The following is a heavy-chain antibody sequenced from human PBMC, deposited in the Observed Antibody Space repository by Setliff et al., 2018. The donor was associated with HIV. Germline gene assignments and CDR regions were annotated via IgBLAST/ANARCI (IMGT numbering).Heavy chain of an antibody. Sequence: SETLSLTCTVSGGSISSSNYYWGWIRQPPGKGLEWIGEILHSGSTNYNPSLKSRVSISVDTSKNQLSLKRSSVTAADTAVYYCARGHYYDGSGYYPRAFDIWGQGTMVTVSS. D-gene: IGHD3-22*01. CDR1: GGSISSSNYY. V-gene: IGHV4-39*07. CDR3: ARGHYYDGSGYYPRAFDI. CDR2: ILHSGST. J-gene: IGHJ3*02.